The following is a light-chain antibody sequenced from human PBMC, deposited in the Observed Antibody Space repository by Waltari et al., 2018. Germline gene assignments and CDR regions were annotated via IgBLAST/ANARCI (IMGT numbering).Light chain of an antibody. V-gene: IGLV5-45*01. Sequence: QAVLTQPASLSASPGASASPTCPLRSGINVGTYRIHWYQQKPGSPPQYLLRYKSDSDKQQGSGVPSRFSGSKDASANAGILLISGLQSEDEADYYCMIWHSSAWVFGGGTKLTVL. J-gene: IGLJ3*02. CDR2: YKSDSDK. CDR1: SGINVGTYR. CDR3: MIWHSSAWV.